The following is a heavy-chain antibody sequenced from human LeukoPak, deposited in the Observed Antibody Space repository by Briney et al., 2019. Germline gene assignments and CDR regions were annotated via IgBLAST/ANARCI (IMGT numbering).Heavy chain of an antibody. Sequence: PSETLSLTCAVYGGSFSGYYWSWIRQPPGKGLEWIGEINHSGSTNYNPSLKSRVTISVDTSKNQFSLKLSSVTAADTAVYYCARVKSRGCQPPGFAPWGQGTLVTVSS. CDR3: ARVKSRGCQPPGFAP. CDR1: GGSFSGYY. CDR2: INHSGST. D-gene: IGHD6-13*01. J-gene: IGHJ5*02. V-gene: IGHV4-34*01.